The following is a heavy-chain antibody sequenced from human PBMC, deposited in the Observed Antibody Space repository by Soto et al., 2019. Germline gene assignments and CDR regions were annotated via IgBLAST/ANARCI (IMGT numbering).Heavy chain of an antibody. V-gene: IGHV4-38-2*01. CDR3: ARGWYYFDF. CDR2: IYYGGTT. D-gene: IGHD2-15*01. J-gene: IGHJ4*02. CDR1: VEPMTGGYY. Sequence: SETLSLTCDVSVEPMTGGYYWGWIRQSPGKGLEWIGSIYYGGTTYYNPSLRSRLAISIDTSKNQFSLRLSSVSAADTALYYCARGWYYFDFWGQGTLVTVSS.